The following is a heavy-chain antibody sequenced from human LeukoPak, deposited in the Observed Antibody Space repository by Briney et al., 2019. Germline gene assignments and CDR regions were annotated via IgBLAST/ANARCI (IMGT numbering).Heavy chain of an antibody. V-gene: IGHV3-33*01. CDR2: IWYDGSNK. D-gene: IGHD6-19*01. Sequence: GGSLRLSCAASGFTFSSYGMHWVRQAPGKGLEWVAVIWYDGSNKYYANSVKGRFTISRDNSKNTLYLQMNGLRAEDTAVYYCTGVGTVYYYGMDVWGQGTTVTVSS. CDR1: GFTFSSYG. CDR3: TGVGTVYYYGMDV. J-gene: IGHJ6*02.